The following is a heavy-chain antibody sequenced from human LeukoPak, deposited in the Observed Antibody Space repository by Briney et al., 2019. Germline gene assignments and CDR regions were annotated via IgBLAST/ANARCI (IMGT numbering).Heavy chain of an antibody. D-gene: IGHD1-26*01. CDR1: GFTISSYY. Sequence: PSETLSLTCIVSGFTISSYYWSWIRQPPGKGLKWIGYIYYSGGTRYNPSLQSRVTISVDTSKNQFSLKLSSVTAADTAVYYCARHAQSPYSGSFDYWGQGTLVTVSS. J-gene: IGHJ4*02. V-gene: IGHV4-59*08. CDR2: IYYSGGT. CDR3: ARHAQSPYSGSFDY.